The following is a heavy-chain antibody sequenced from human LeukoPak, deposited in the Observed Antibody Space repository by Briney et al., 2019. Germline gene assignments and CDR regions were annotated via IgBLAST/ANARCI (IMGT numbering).Heavy chain of an antibody. J-gene: IGHJ3*02. CDR1: SGSISRDY. V-gene: IGHV4-59*08. CDR3: ARHVEGDGYNSGLFDI. D-gene: IGHD5-24*01. Sequence: KPAETQSLTCTVSSGSISRDYWSWLRQPPGKGLEWLGYIDYRRSSNYNTSLKSRVTISVVTSKNHFSLRLSSVTAADTVVYYWARHVEGDGYNSGLFDIWAQGTMVTVSS. CDR2: IDYRRSS.